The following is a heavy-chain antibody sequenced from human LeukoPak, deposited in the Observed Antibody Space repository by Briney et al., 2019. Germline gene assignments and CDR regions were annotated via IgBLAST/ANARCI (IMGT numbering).Heavy chain of an antibody. CDR2: INHNGNVN. CDR1: GFTFSSYW. CDR3: ARDSWGYSEY. V-gene: IGHV3-7*03. J-gene: IGHJ4*02. Sequence: PGGSLRLSCAASGFTFSSYWMNWARQAPGKGLEWVASINHNGNVNYYVDSVKGRFTISRDNAKNSLYLQMSNLRAEDTAVYYCARDSWGYSEYGGQGTLVTVSS. D-gene: IGHD6-13*01.